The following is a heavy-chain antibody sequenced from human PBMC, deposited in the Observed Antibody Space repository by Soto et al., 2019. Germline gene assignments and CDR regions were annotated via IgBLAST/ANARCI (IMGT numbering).Heavy chain of an antibody. CDR1: GFTFSSYA. J-gene: IGHJ4*02. CDR2: ISGSGGST. V-gene: IGHV3-23*01. D-gene: IGHD2-2*01. Sequence: EVQLLESGGGLVQPGGSLRLSCAASGFTFSSYAMSWVRQAPGKGLEWVSAISGSGGSTYYADSVKGRFTISRNNSKNTLYLQMNSLRAEDTAVYDCAKGRGYCSSTSCYVGIDYWGQGTLVTVSS. CDR3: AKGRGYCSSTSCYVGIDY.